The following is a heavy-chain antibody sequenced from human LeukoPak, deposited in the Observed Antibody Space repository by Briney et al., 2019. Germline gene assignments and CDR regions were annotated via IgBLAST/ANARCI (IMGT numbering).Heavy chain of an antibody. CDR3: ARDSTPVRMDRGVIYDY. V-gene: IGHV1-69*04. D-gene: IGHD3-10*01. Sequence: EASVKVSCKASGGTFSSYAISWVRQAPGQGLEWMGRIIPIFGIANYAQKFQGRVTITADKSTSTAYMELSSLRSEDTAVYYCARDSTPVRMDRGVIYDYWGQGTLVTVSS. J-gene: IGHJ4*02. CDR2: IIPIFGIA. CDR1: GGTFSSYA.